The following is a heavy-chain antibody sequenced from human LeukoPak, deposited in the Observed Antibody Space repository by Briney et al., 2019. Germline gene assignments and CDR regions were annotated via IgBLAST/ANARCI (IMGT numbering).Heavy chain of an antibody. D-gene: IGHD3-10*01. CDR3: ARGRNAITMARRHVGYYYGMDV. CDR2: ISYDGSNK. J-gene: IGHJ6*02. V-gene: IGHV3-30-3*01. Sequence: GGSLRLSCAASGFTFSSYWMNWARQAPGKGLEWVAVISYDGSNKYYADSVKGRFTISRDNSKNTLYLQMNSLRAEDTAVYYCARGRNAITMARRHVGYYYGMDVWGQGTTVTVSS. CDR1: GFTFSSYW.